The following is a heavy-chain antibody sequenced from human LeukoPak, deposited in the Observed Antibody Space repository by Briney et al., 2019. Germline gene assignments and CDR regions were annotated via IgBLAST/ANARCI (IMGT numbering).Heavy chain of an antibody. J-gene: IGHJ4*02. Sequence: GGSLRLSCTASGFTFGDYAMSWARQAPGKGLEWVGFIRSKAYGGTTEYAASVKGRFTISRDDSKSIAYLQMNSLKTEDTAVYYCTTVTNNDYWGQGTLVTVSS. V-gene: IGHV3-49*04. D-gene: IGHD4-17*01. CDR2: IRSKAYGGTT. CDR3: TTVTNNDY. CDR1: GFTFGDYA.